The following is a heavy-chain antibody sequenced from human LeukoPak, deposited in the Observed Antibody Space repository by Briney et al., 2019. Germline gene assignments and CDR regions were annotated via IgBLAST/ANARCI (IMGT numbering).Heavy chain of an antibody. Sequence: SETLSLTCTVSGDSMTLSTYYWGWIRQPPGMGLEWIGLFYHSGSAYYNASLESRVPISIDTSKGQSSLRLTSVAAAATSPYFRARLSLCRARYCDPPAGPWGFDSWGQGALVIVSS. V-gene: IGHV4-39*01. CDR2: FYHSGSA. CDR3: ARLSLCRARYCDPPAGPWGFDS. D-gene: IGHD3-9*01. CDR1: GDSMTLSTYY. J-gene: IGHJ4*02.